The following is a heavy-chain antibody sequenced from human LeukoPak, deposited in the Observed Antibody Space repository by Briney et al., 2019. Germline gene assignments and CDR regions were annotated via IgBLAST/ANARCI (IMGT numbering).Heavy chain of an antibody. CDR2: IYYGGST. CDR1: GGSISSSSYY. J-gene: IGHJ4*02. CDR3: ARLHGDYASGTPPFDM. V-gene: IGHV4-39*07. D-gene: IGHD3-10*01. Sequence: SETLSLTCTVSGGSISSSSYYWGWIRQPPGKGLEWIGSIYYGGSTYYNPSLKSRVTISVDTSKNQFSLNLNSVTAADTAVYYCARLHGDYASGTPPFDMWGQGTLVTVSS.